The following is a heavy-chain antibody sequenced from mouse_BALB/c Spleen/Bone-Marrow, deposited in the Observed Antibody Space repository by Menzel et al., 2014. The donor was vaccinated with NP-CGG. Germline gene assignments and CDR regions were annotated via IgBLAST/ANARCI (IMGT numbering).Heavy chain of an antibody. V-gene: IGHV1-18*01. Sequence: DVQLVESGPELVKPEASVKISCKTSGYTFTDYTIHWAKQSHGKSLEWIGGINPNNGGSTYNQKFKGKATLTIHKSSSTAYMELRSLTSEDSAVYYCARGRWYYWGQGTTLTVSS. CDR1: GYTFTDYT. CDR2: INPNNGGS. CDR3: ARGRWYY. D-gene: IGHD2-3*01. J-gene: IGHJ2*01.